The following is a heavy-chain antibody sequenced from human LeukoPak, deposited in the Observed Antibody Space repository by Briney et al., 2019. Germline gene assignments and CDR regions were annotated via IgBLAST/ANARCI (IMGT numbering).Heavy chain of an antibody. CDR3: ARVAAVAGSPFDY. CDR2: ISAYNGNT. J-gene: IGHJ4*02. V-gene: IGHV1-18*01. Sequence: GWISAYNGNTNYAQKLQGRVTMTTDTSTSTAYMELRSLRSDDTAVYYCARVAAVAGSPFDYWGQGTLVTVSS. D-gene: IGHD6-19*01.